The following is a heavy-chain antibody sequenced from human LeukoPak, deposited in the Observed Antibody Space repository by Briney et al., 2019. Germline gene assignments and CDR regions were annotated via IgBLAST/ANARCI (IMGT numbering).Heavy chain of an antibody. D-gene: IGHD3-22*01. CDR2: IYTAGNT. V-gene: IGHV3-66*01. CDR3: ARGQIDLLRNYFDS. CDR1: GFIVSHKY. J-gene: IGHJ4*02. Sequence: GGSLRLSCAASGFIVSHKYMAWVRQAPGKGLEWLSIIYTAGNTVSAESVKGRFNISRDNSRNTVHLQMNSLRDDDTAVYYCARGQIDLLRNYFDSWGPGTLVAVSS.